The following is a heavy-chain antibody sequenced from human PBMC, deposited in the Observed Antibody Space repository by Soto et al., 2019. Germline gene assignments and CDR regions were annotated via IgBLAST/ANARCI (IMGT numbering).Heavy chain of an antibody. CDR1: GFTFSSYA. J-gene: IGHJ4*02. CDR3: AKDHIRPPGLYF. Sequence: GGSLRLSCAAPGFTFSSYAISWVRQAPGKGLEWVSAISGSGGSTYYADSVKGRFTISRDNSKNTLYLQMNSLRAEDTAVYYCAKDHIRPPGLYFWGQGTLVNVSS. V-gene: IGHV3-23*01. D-gene: IGHD2-21*01. CDR2: ISGSGGST.